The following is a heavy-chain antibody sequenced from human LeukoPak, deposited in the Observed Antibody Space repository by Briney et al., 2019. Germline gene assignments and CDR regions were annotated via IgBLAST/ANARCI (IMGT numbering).Heavy chain of an antibody. D-gene: IGHD3-9*01. J-gene: IGHJ4*02. CDR2: ISTRGGTV. CDR3: ARDRRYFDWVFDY. Sequence: GGSLRLSCAASGFSFSDYDMNWARQAPGRGLEWISYISTRGGTVYYADSVKGRFTIARDNAKNSLYLQMNSLRAEDTAVYYCARDRRYFDWVFDYWGQGSLVTVSS. V-gene: IGHV3-48*03. CDR1: GFSFSDYD.